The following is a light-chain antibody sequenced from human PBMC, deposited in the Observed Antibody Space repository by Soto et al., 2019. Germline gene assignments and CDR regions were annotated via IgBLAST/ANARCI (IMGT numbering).Light chain of an antibody. V-gene: IGKV2-30*01. CDR2: KAS. Sequence: DVVMTQSPLSLPVTLGQPASISCRSSRSLVYSDGNAYLNWFQQRPGQSPRRLIYKASNRDSGVPDRFSGSGSGTDFTLQISRLEAEDVGVYYCMQATHLPPTFGRGTRVEIK. CDR3: MQATHLPPT. J-gene: IGKJ1*01. CDR1: RSLVYSDGNAY.